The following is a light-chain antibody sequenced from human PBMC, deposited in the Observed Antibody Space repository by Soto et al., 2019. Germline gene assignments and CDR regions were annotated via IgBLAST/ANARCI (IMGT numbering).Light chain of an antibody. CDR2: GAS. J-gene: IGKJ1*01. V-gene: IGKV3D-15*01. Sequence: EIVMTQSPDTLSVSPGERVTLSCRASQTVTSNLAWYQQKPGQSPRLLIYGASTRATGTPARFSGSGSGTEFTLTINSLQSEDSAVYFCHQYNNWPTFGQGTKVEIK. CDR1: QTVTSN. CDR3: HQYNNWPT.